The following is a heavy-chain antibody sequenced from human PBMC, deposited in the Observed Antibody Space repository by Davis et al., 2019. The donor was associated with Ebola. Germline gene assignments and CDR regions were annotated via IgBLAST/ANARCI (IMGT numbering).Heavy chain of an antibody. V-gene: IGHV3-33*01. CDR2: IWYDGSNK. Sequence: GGSLRLSCAASGFTFSSYGRHWVRQAPGKGLEWVAVIWYDGSNKYYADSVKGRFTISRDNSKNTLYLQMNSLRAEDTAVYYCARDDIPDAFDIWGQGTMVTVSS. CDR1: GFTFSSYG. CDR3: ARDDIPDAFDI. J-gene: IGHJ3*02. D-gene: IGHD2-2*02.